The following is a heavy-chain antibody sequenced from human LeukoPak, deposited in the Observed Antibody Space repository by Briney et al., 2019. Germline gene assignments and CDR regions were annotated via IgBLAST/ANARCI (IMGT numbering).Heavy chain of an antibody. CDR2: INPNSGGT. CDR3: ARDLAAADAFDI. V-gene: IGHV1-2*06. D-gene: IGHD6-13*01. CDR1: GYTFPGYY. Sequence: ASVKVSCKASGYTFPGYYMHWVRQAPGQGLEWMGRINPNSGGTNYAQKFQGRVTMTRDTSISTAYMELSRLRSDDTAVYYCARDLAAADAFDIWGQGTMVTVSS. J-gene: IGHJ3*02.